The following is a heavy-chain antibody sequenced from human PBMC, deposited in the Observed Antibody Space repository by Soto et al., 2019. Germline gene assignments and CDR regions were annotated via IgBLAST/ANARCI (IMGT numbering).Heavy chain of an antibody. J-gene: IGHJ4*02. V-gene: IGHV4-38-2*01. D-gene: IGHD3-16*02. CDR2: IYHSGST. CDR1: GYSISSGYY. CDR3: ARTSYVWGSYRSFDC. Sequence: SETLSLTCAVSGYSISSGYYWGWIRQPPGKGLEWIGSIYHSGSTYYNASLKSRVTISVDTSKNQFSLKLSSVTAADTAVYYCARTSYVWGSYRSFDCWGKGIRVTVPS.